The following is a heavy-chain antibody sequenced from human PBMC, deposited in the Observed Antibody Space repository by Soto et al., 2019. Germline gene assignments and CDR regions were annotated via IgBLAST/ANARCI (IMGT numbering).Heavy chain of an antibody. V-gene: IGHV3-15*01. CDR3: ATECCSTSSSGMDA. CDR1: GFTFSNGW. CDR2: IKSKSAGGTT. Sequence: EVQLEESGGGLVKPGGSLRLSCEGSGFTFSNGWMSWVRQAPGKGLEWVGRIKSKSAGGTTDYAAPVKGRYTISRDDSKNMVYLQRNSRKTENTAVYYCATECCSTSSSGMDAWGQGTTVIVSS. D-gene: IGHD2-2*01. J-gene: IGHJ6*02.